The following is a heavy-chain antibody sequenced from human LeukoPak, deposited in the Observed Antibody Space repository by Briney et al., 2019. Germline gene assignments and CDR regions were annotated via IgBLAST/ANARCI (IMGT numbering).Heavy chain of an antibody. CDR3: ARARGYYYDSSGYSDY. CDR1: GGSFSGYY. J-gene: IGHJ4*02. V-gene: IGHV4-34*01. Sequence: SETLSLACAVYGGSFSGYYWSWIRQPPGKGLEWIGEINHSGSTNYNPSLKSRVTISVDTSKNQFSLKLSSVTAADTAVNYCARARGYYYDSSGYSDYWGQGTLVTVSS. CDR2: INHSGST. D-gene: IGHD3-22*01.